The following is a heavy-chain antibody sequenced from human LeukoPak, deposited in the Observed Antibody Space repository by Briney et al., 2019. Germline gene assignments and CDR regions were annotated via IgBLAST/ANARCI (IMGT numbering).Heavy chain of an antibody. Sequence: SETLSLTCTVSGGSISSYYWSWIRQPPGKGLEWIGYIYYSGSTNYNPSLKSRVTMSVDTSKKQFSLRLSSVTAADTAVYYCARGSLRLDYWGQGSLATVSS. CDR1: GGSISSYY. CDR2: IYYSGST. J-gene: IGHJ4*02. CDR3: ARGSLRLDY. V-gene: IGHV4-59*12.